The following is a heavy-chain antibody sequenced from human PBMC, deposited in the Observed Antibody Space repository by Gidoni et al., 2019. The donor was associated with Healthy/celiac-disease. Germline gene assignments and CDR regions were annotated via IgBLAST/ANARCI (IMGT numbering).Heavy chain of an antibody. D-gene: IGHD2-21*02. V-gene: IGHV4-59*01. J-gene: IGHJ4*02. Sequence: QVQLQESGPGLVKPSETMSLTCTVSGGSISNYYWKWIRQPPGMGLEWIGYIYYSGITNYNPSLKSRVTISADTSKNQFSLRLSSVTAADTAVYYCARGARYCGGDCYSYWGQGTPVTVSS. CDR1: GGSISNYY. CDR2: IYYSGIT. CDR3: ARGARYCGGDCYSY.